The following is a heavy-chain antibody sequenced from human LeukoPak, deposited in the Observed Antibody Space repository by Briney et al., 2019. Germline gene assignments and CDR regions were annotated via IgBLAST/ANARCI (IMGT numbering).Heavy chain of an antibody. CDR1: GYTFTSYA. D-gene: IGHD2-2*01. Sequence: ASVKVSCKASGYTFTSYAMNWVRQAPGQGLEWMGWINTNTGNPTYAQGFTGRFVFSLDTSVSTAYPQISSLKAEDTAVYYCARSIVVVPAALEYFQHWGQGTLVTVSS. CDR3: ARSIVVVPAALEYFQH. J-gene: IGHJ1*01. V-gene: IGHV7-4-1*02. CDR2: INTNTGNP.